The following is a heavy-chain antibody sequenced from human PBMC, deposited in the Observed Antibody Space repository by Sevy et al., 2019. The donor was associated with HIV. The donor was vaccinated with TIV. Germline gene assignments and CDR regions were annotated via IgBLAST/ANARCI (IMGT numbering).Heavy chain of an antibody. CDR1: GFTFSSYA. D-gene: IGHD3-3*02. J-gene: IGHJ4*02. V-gene: IGHV3-30*04. Sequence: GGSLRLSCAASGFTFSSYAMHWVRRAPGKGLEWVADLSYDGSNKDYADSVKGRFTISRDNSKNTLYLQMNSLRAEDTAVYYCARAFSGFGSIDYWGQGTLVTVSS. CDR3: ARAFSGFGSIDY. CDR2: LSYDGSNK.